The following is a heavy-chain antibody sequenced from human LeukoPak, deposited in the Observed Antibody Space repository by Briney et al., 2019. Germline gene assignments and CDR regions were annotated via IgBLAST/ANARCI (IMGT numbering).Heavy chain of an antibody. CDR1: GFTVSTNY. CDR3: ARDREILDAIDV. CDR2: IYGGGST. J-gene: IGHJ6*02. D-gene: IGHD1-26*01. V-gene: IGHV3-66*01. Sequence: RGSLRPSCAASGFTVSTNYMSWVRQAPGKGLEWVSIIYGGGSTFYADSVEGRFTISRDNSKNTLYLQMNSLRVEDTAVYYCARDREILDAIDVWGQGTTVTVSS.